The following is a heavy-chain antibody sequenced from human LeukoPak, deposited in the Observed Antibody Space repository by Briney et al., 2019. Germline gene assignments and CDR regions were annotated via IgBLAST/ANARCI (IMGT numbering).Heavy chain of an antibody. V-gene: IGHV1-69*04. CDR1: GGTFSSYA. Sequence: GSSVKVSCKASGGTFSSYAISWVRQAPGQGLEWMGRIIPILGIANYAQKFQGRVTITADKSTSTAYMELSSLRSEDTAVYYCARDKDSYYGSGSYFSTFDYWGQGTLVTVSS. D-gene: IGHD3-10*01. CDR2: IIPILGIA. J-gene: IGHJ4*02. CDR3: ARDKDSYYGSGSYFSTFDY.